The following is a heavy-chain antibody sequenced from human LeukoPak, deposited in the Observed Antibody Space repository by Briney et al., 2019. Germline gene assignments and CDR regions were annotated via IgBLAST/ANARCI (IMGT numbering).Heavy chain of an antibody. CDR1: GFTFSSYW. CDR3: AKGLTDCSGGSCYPLF. CDR2: ISGSGGST. Sequence: HPGGSLRLSCAASGFTFSSYWMSWVRQAPGKGLEWVSAISGSGGSTYYADSVKGRFTISRDNSKNTLYLQMNSLRAEDTAVYYCAKGLTDCSGGSCYPLFWGQGTLVTVSS. D-gene: IGHD2-15*01. V-gene: IGHV3-23*01. J-gene: IGHJ4*02.